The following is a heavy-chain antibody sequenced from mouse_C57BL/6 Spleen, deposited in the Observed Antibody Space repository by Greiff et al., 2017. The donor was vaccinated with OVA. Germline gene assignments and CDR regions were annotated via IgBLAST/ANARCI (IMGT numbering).Heavy chain of an antibody. J-gene: IGHJ3*01. D-gene: IGHD1-1*01. Sequence: QVQLKQPGAELVKPGASVKMSCKASGYTFTSYWITWVKQRPGQGLEWIGDIYPGSGSTNYNEKFKSKATLTVDTSSSTAYMQLSSLTSEDSAVYYCAGDYYGSSYDWLAYWGQGTLVTVSA. CDR1: GYTFTSYW. CDR2: IYPGSGST. V-gene: IGHV1-55*01. CDR3: AGDYYGSSYDWLAY.